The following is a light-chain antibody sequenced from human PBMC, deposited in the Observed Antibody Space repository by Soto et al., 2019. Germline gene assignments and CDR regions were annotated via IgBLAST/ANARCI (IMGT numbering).Light chain of an antibody. V-gene: IGKV3-11*01. Sequence: EIVWTHSPATLSLSPGARATLSCRASQSVSSNYAWYQQKPGQAHSPLLYDASKRATGIPARFSGSGSGTDFTLTISSLEPEDFAVYYCQQRSNWTPTWTFGQGTKVDIK. CDR3: QQRSNWTPTWT. J-gene: IGKJ1*01. CDR2: DAS. CDR1: QSVSSN.